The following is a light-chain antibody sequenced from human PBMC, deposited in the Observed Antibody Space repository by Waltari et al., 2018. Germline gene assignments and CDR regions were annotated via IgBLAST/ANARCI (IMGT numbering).Light chain of an antibody. V-gene: IGKV1-39*01. CDR3: QQSYSTPYT. CDR1: QSISNY. Sequence: DVHMTQSPSSLSASVGDRVTITCRASQSISNYLNWYQQKPGKAPNLLMYSVSTLQSGVPSRFSGSGSGTDFTLTISNLQPEDFATYFCQQSYSTPYTFGQGTKLDIK. CDR2: SVS. J-gene: IGKJ2*01.